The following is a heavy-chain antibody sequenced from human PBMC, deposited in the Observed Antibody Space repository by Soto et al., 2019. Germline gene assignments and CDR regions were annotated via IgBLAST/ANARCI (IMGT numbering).Heavy chain of an antibody. CDR2: ISWNSGSI. J-gene: IGHJ3*02. D-gene: IGHD2-15*01. Sequence: EVQLVESGGGLVQPGGSLRLSCAASGFTFDDYAMHWVRQAPGKGLEWVSGISWNSGSIGYADSVKGRFTISRDNAKNSLYLQMNSLRAEDTALYYCAKGYCSGGSCAFDIWGQGTMVTVSS. V-gene: IGHV3-9*01. CDR3: AKGYCSGGSCAFDI. CDR1: GFTFDDYA.